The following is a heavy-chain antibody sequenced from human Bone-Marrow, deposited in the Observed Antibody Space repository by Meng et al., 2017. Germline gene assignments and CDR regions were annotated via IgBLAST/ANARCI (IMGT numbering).Heavy chain of an antibody. J-gene: IGHJ3*02. CDR1: GFTFYEYW. Sequence: GESLKISCAASGFTFYEYWMTWVRQAPGKGLEWVANIKADGTETFYADAVKGRFTIYRDNAKNSLYLQMNSLRAEDTALYYCAKTRQAAAAEGVLDAFDIWGQGTMVTVSS. CDR2: IKADGTET. CDR3: AKTRQAAAAEGVLDAFDI. V-gene: IGHV3-7*03. D-gene: IGHD6-13*01.